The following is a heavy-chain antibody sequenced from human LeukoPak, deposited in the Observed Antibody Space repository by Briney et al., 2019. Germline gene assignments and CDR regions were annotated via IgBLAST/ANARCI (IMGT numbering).Heavy chain of an antibody. Sequence: GGSLRLSCAASGFTFSSYWMSWVRQAPGKGLEWVSYISSSGSTIYYADSVKGRFTISRDNAKNSLYLQMNSLRAEDTAVYYCARSLAWDPAPFDYWGQGTLVTVSS. J-gene: IGHJ4*02. CDR3: ARSLAWDPAPFDY. D-gene: IGHD1-26*01. V-gene: IGHV3-48*04. CDR2: ISSSGSTI. CDR1: GFTFSSYW.